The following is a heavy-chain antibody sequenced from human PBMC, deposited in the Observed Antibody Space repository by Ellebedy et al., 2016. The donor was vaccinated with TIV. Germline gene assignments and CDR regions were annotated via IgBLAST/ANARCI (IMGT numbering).Heavy chain of an antibody. Sequence: GESLKISCVASGFTFSNYNMNWVRQPPGKGLEWVSSIRSTSSDKYYAESVKGRFTISRDNAQNSLFLQMNSLRAEDTAVYYCARARSSGWLHTPDHWGQGTLVTVSS. CDR2: IRSTSSDK. CDR1: GFTFSNYN. J-gene: IGHJ4*02. D-gene: IGHD6-19*01. CDR3: ARARSSGWLHTPDH. V-gene: IGHV3-21*01.